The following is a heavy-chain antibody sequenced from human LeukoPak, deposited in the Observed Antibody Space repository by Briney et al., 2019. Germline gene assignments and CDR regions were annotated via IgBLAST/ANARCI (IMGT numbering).Heavy chain of an antibody. J-gene: IGHJ6*02. V-gene: IGHV3-30*18. CDR2: ISYSGSNK. CDR3: AKAPYYDFWSGYYASYYGMDV. CDR1: GFTFSSYG. Sequence: GRSLRLSCAASGFTFSSYGMHWVRQAPDKGLEWVAVISYSGSNKYYADSVKGRFTISRDNSKNTLYLQMNSLRAEDTAVYYCAKAPYYDFWSGYYASYYGMDVWGQGTTVTVSS. D-gene: IGHD3-3*01.